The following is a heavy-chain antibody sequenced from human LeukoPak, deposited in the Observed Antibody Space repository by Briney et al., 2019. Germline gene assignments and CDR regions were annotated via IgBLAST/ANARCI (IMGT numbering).Heavy chain of an antibody. CDR3: AKGTGSTGDRGPEFDY. Sequence: GGSLRLSCVASGLSFTSYGIHWVRQAPGKGLEWVAGISDGGTDTYYADSMKGRFTISRDNPKNTVHLQISSLRPEDTAVCYCAKGTGSTGDRGPEFDYWGQGTLVTVSS. J-gene: IGHJ4*02. V-gene: IGHV3-30*18. D-gene: IGHD7-27*01. CDR2: ISDGGTDT. CDR1: GLSFTSYG.